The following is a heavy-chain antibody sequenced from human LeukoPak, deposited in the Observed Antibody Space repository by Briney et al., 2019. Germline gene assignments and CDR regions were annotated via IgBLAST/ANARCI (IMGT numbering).Heavy chain of an antibody. CDR3: ARIHYYDFWSGFFDY. D-gene: IGHD3-3*01. V-gene: IGHV3-23*01. Sequence: AGGSLRLSCAASGFTFSSYAMSWVRQAPGKGLEWVSAISGSGGSTYYADSVKGRFTISRDNAKNSLYLQMNSLRAEDTAVYYCARIHYYDFWSGFFDYWGQGTLVTVSS. J-gene: IGHJ4*02. CDR2: ISGSGGST. CDR1: GFTFSSYA.